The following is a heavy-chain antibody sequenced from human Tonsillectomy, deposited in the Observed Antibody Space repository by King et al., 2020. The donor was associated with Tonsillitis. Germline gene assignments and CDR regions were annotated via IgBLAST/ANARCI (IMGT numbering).Heavy chain of an antibody. Sequence: VQLVESGGGVVQPGRSLRLSCAASGFTFSSYAMHWVRQAPGKGLEWVAVISYDGSNKYYADSVKGRFTISRDNYKNTLYLQMNSLRAEDTAVYYCGSSRYLFPRNVTEPDYFDYWVQGTLVTVSS. D-gene: IGHD3-22*01. CDR3: GSSRYLFPRNVTEPDYFDY. CDR2: ISYDGSNK. J-gene: IGHJ4*02. V-gene: IGHV3-30*04. CDR1: GFTFSSYA.